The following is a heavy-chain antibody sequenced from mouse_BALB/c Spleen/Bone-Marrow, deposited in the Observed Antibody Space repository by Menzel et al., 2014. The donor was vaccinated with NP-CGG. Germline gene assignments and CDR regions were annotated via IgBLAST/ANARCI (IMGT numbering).Heavy chain of an antibody. Sequence: EVQRVESGGGLVQPGGSRKLSCAASGFTFXSFGMHWVRQAPEKGLEWVAYISSGSSTIYYADTVKGRFTISRDNPKNTLFLQMTSLRSEDTAMYYCARTTYYAMDYWGQGTSVTVSS. CDR2: ISSGSSTI. CDR1: GFTFXSFG. D-gene: IGHD2-12*01. V-gene: IGHV5-17*02. J-gene: IGHJ4*01. CDR3: ARTTYYAMDY.